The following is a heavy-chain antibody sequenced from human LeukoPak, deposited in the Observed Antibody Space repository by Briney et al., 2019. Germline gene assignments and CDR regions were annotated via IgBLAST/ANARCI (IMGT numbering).Heavy chain of an antibody. Sequence: SETLSLTCAVSGGSISSSSYYWGWIRQPPGKGLEWIGSIYYSGSTYYNPSLKSRVTISVDTSKNQFSLKLSSVTAADTAVYYCARLSSGWSRWGQGTLVTVSS. V-gene: IGHV4-39*01. CDR1: GGSISSSSYY. CDR3: ARLSSGWSR. J-gene: IGHJ4*02. D-gene: IGHD6-19*01. CDR2: IYYSGST.